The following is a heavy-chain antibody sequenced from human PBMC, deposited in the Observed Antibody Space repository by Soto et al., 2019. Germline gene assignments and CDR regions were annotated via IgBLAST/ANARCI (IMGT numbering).Heavy chain of an antibody. CDR3: ARDWGQQWLAYGLDV. Sequence: QVQLVQSGAEVKKLGASVKVSCKASGYTFTNYGISWVRQAPGQGLEWMGWISTYNDQTTSAQQLQGRLTMTTDTSTSTASMELRSLRSDDAAVYFCARDWGQQWLAYGLDVWGQGTTVTVSS. D-gene: IGHD6-19*01. CDR2: ISTYNDQT. CDR1: GYTFTNYG. V-gene: IGHV1-18*01. J-gene: IGHJ6*02.